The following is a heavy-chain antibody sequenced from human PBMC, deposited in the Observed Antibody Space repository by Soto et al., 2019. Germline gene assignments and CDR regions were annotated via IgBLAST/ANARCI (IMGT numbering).Heavy chain of an antibody. V-gene: IGHV3-30*03. J-gene: IGHJ4*02. CDR2: ISSDGHHQ. CDR1: VFSFNDYS. CDR3: SRGTYYPKSPGLPEEY. Sequence: GGSLILACSTSVFSFNDYSVYVFRQAPVQGLEWVAIISSDGHHQFYLDNLRGRFTVSRDNSKNTLYLQMNSLRPEDTAVYYCSRGTYYPKSPGLPEEYWGQRTLVNVSS. D-gene: IGHD3-10*01.